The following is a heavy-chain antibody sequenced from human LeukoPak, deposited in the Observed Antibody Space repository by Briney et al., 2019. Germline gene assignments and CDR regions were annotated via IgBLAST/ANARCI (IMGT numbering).Heavy chain of an antibody. CDR3: AAEAARGGDYYDRSGYYENY. CDR1: GYTLTELS. CDR2: FDPEDGET. V-gene: IGHV1-24*01. J-gene: IGHJ4*02. Sequence: ASVKDSCKVSGYTLTELSMHWVRQAPGKGREWMGGFDPEDGETIYAQKFQRSVTRTEDTSTDPAYMELSSVRAEDTAVYYCAAEAARGGDYYDRSGYYENYWGQGTLVTVSS. D-gene: IGHD3-22*01.